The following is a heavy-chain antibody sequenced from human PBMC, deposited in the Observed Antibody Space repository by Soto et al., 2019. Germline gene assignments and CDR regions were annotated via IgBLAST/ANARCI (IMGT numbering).Heavy chain of an antibody. D-gene: IGHD3-10*01. CDR1: GGSISSSSYY. Sequence: SETLSLTCTVSGGSISSSSYYWGWIRQPPGKGLEWIGSIYYSGSTYYNPSLKSRVTISVDTSKNQFSLKLSSVTAADTAVYSCARGVYYYAGESGHSYYFGYVDDWGQGNLVIVSS. J-gene: IGHJ4*02. V-gene: IGHV4-39*01. CDR3: ARGVYYYAGESGHSYYFGYVDD. CDR2: IYYSGST.